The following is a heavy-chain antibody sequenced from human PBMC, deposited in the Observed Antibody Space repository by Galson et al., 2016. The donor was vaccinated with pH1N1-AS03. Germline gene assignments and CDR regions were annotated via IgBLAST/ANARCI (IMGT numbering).Heavy chain of an antibody. V-gene: IGHV4-4*02. CDR1: GASITSNRW. CDR3: ARERMGANDY. CDR2: IYHDGNT. Sequence: SETLSLTCAVSGASITSNRWWTWVRQIPGRGLEWIGEIYHDGNTHYNPSLKNRLSISVDSSKNQFSLKLTSVTAAHTGKYYCARERMGANDYCGPGTLVTVTS. D-gene: IGHD3-16*01. J-gene: IGHJ4*02.